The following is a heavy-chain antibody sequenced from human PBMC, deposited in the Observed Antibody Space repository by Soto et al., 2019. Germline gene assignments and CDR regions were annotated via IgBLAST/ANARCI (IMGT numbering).Heavy chain of an antibody. Sequence: GGSLRPSCAASGFTFSNYAVSWVRQSPGRGLEWVASISDKGGSTKYADSVNGRFTISRDNSRNTLSLQMDTLRAEDTAVYYCARLPYSYVSLYFFDFWGQGSLVTVSS. CDR3: ARLPYSYVSLYFFDF. D-gene: IGHD5-18*01. CDR2: ISDKGGST. V-gene: IGHV3-23*01. J-gene: IGHJ4*02. CDR1: GFTFSNYA.